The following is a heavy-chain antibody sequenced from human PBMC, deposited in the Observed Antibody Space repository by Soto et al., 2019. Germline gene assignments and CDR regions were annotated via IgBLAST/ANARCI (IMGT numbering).Heavy chain of an antibody. Sequence: ASVTVSCKTSGYTFTSYGINWVRQAPGQGLEWMGWINAGNGNTNYAQKFQGRVTITRDTSASTAYMELSSLRSEDTAVYYCAREGYDFWSGYPYYFDYWGQGTLVTVSS. CDR1: GYTFTSYG. CDR3: AREGYDFWSGYPYYFDY. D-gene: IGHD3-3*01. CDR2: INAGNGNT. J-gene: IGHJ4*02. V-gene: IGHV1-18*01.